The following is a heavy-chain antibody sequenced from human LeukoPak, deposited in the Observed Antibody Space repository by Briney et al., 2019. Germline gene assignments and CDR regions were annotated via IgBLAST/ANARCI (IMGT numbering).Heavy chain of an antibody. Sequence: ASVKVSCKASGYTFSNHDINWVRQAPGPGLEWMGRMNLNNGKADYALKFQGRVSMTRNTSTRTAYMELTSLKSDDTAVYFCARTPFDYWGQGTLVTVTS. V-gene: IGHV1-8*01. CDR1: GYTFSNHD. CDR3: ARTPFDY. CDR2: MNLNNGKA. J-gene: IGHJ4*02.